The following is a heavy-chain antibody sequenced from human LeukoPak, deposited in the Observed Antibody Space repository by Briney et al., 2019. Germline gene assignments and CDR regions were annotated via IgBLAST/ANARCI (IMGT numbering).Heavy chain of an antibody. CDR2: VGATGIST. D-gene: IGHD5-12*01. CDR3: ARDGAGLDYSGYDSSQYFQH. Sequence: GGSLRLSCATSGFTFSTYAMSWVRQAPGKGLEWVSGVGATGISTYYADSVRGRFTISRDNSKNSLYLQMNSLRAEDTAVYYCARDGAGLDYSGYDSSQYFQHWGQGTLVTVSS. V-gene: IGHV3-23*01. CDR1: GFTFSTYA. J-gene: IGHJ1*01.